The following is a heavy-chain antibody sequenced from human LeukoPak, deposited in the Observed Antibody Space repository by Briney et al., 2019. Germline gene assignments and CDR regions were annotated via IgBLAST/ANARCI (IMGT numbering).Heavy chain of an antibody. CDR3: ARESWWDGSKSFSDWFGP. CDR2: TFYRGSN. J-gene: IGHJ5*02. V-gene: IGHV4-59*01. CDR1: GASISTYY. D-gene: IGHD3-10*01. Sequence: SETMSPTCIVVGASISTYYSGWIRQPPGKGLEWIGYTFYRGSNNYNTSLKSRVTIAVDTSQNHLSMNLRAVTAAGTPVYNCARESWWDGSKSFSDWFGPWGQGTLVTVSS.